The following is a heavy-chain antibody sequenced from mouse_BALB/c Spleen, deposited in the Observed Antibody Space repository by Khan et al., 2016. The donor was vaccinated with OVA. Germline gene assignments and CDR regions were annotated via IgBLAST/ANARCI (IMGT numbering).Heavy chain of an antibody. J-gene: IGHJ3*01. CDR2: IYPYNGGT. D-gene: IGHD1-3*01. V-gene: IGHV1S29*02. CDR1: GYTFTDYN. CDR3: ARCGYSSFTY. Sequence: EVQLQQSGPELVKPGASVKISCKASGYTFTDYNMHWVKQSHGKSLEWIGYIYPYNGGTGYNQKFKSKATLTVDNSSSTAYMELRSLTSEASACDYCARCGYSSFTYWGQGTLVTVSA.